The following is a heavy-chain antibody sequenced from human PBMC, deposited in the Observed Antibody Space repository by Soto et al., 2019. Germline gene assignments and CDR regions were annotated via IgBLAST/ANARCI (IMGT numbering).Heavy chain of an antibody. Sequence: EVQLVESGGGLVKPGGSLRLSCAASGFTFSNAWMSWVRQAPGKGLEWVGRIKSKTEGGTTDYAAPVKGRFTISRDDSKNTLYLQMNSLKTEDTAVYYCTTGIVVVPAAIGRPAWGQGTLVTVSS. V-gene: IGHV3-15*01. CDR3: TTGIVVVPAAIGRPA. CDR1: GFTFSNAW. J-gene: IGHJ5*02. D-gene: IGHD2-2*02. CDR2: IKSKTEGGTT.